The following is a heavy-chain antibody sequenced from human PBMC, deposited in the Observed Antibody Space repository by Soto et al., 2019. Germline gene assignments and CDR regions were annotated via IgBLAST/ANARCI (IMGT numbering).Heavy chain of an antibody. J-gene: IGHJ4*02. V-gene: IGHV4-34*01. CDR3: AHILSGSQFNY. D-gene: IGHD3-9*01. CDR1: GGSFSGYY. Sequence: PSETLSLTCAVYGGSFSGYYWTWIRQPPGTGLEWIGEINHSGSTNYSPSLKSRVTISVDTSKNQFSLKLTSVIAADTAVYYCAHILSGSQFNYWGQGTPVTVSS. CDR2: INHSGST.